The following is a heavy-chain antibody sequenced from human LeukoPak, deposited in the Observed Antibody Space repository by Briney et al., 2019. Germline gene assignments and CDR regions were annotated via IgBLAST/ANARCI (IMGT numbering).Heavy chain of an antibody. D-gene: IGHD4-17*01. CDR1: GGSFSGYY. Sequence: TSETLSLTCAVYGGSFSGYYWSWIRQPPGKGLEWIGEINHSGSTNYNPSLKSRVTISVDTSKNQFSLKLSSVTAADTAVYYCASTGYGDNWFDPWGQGTLATVSS. J-gene: IGHJ5*02. CDR3: ASTGYGDNWFDP. V-gene: IGHV4-34*01. CDR2: INHSGST.